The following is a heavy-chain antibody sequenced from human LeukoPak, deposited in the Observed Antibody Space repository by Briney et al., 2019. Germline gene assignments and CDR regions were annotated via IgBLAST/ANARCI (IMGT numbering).Heavy chain of an antibody. CDR1: GFTFSSYS. CDR2: ISSSSSYI. CDR3: ARGGGHTAREPFDP. J-gene: IGHJ5*02. D-gene: IGHD5-18*01. V-gene: IGHV3-21*04. Sequence: GGSLRLSCAASGFTFSSYSMNWVRQAPGKGLEWVSSISSSSSYIYYADSVKGRFTISRDNSKNTLYLQMNSLRAEDTAVYYCARGGGHTAREPFDPWGQGTLVTVSS.